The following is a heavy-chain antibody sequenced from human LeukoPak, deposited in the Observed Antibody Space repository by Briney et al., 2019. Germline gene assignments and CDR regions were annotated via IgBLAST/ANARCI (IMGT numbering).Heavy chain of an antibody. CDR2: IYHSGST. D-gene: IGHD3-16*02. J-gene: IGHJ4*02. CDR1: GGSISSGGYF. V-gene: IGHV4-30-2*01. CDR3: ARGGDYVWGSYRYTFDY. Sequence: SQTLSLTCAVSGGSISSGGYFWSWIRQPPGKGLEWIGYIYHSGSTYYNPSLKSRVTISVDTSKNQFSLKLSSVTAADTAVYYCARGGDYVWGSYRYTFDYWGQGTLVTVSS.